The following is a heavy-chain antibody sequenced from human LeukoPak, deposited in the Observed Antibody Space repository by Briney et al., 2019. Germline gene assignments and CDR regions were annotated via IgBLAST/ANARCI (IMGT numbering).Heavy chain of an antibody. CDR2: ISTSSVRI. V-gene: IGHV3-21*01. J-gene: IGHJ4*02. Sequence: PRGSLRLSCTASGFTFSSYFMNWVRQAPGKGLEWVSSISTSSVRIDYADSVKGRFTISRDNAKNSLYLQMNSLRAEDTAVYYCARGTAMNGRYFDYWGQGTLVTVSS. CDR1: GFTFSSYF. D-gene: IGHD5-18*01. CDR3: ARGTAMNGRYFDY.